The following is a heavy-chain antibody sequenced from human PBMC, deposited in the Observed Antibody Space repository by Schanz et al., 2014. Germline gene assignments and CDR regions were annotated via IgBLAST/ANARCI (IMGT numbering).Heavy chain of an antibody. V-gene: IGHV1-2*02. J-gene: IGHJ3*02. D-gene: IGHD2-8*02. Sequence: QVQLVQSGAEMKKPGASVKVSCTASGYIFIGYCIHWVRQAPGQGLEWMGWTNTNSGDTKIAQKFQGSVTMTRDPSISEAYMELTSLRSDDTAVYYCAREPLGCTGSGCQTYDAFDIWGQGTMVTVSS. CDR1: GYIFIGYC. CDR2: TNTNSGDT. CDR3: AREPLGCTGSGCQTYDAFDI.